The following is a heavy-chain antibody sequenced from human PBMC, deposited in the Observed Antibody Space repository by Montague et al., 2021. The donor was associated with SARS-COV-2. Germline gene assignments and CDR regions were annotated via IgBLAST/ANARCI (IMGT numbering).Heavy chain of an antibody. Sequence: SLRLSCAASGFTFSEYHMTWVRQAPGKGLQWVSYISRDSAEVYYXXSLKGRFSISRDNDRSALYLQLNNLRNEDTATYYRARGSGITGADDYWGQGTLVVVSS. CDR1: GFTFSEYH. CDR3: ARGSGITGADDY. CDR2: ISRDSAEV. D-gene: IGHD1-14*01. J-gene: IGHJ4*02. V-gene: IGHV3-48*02.